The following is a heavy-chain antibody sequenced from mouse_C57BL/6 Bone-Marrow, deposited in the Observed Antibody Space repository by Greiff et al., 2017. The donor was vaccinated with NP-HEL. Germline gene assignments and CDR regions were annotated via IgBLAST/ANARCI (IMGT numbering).Heavy chain of an antibody. V-gene: IGHV1-26*01. CDR3: ARHGPSTVVAPHFAY. CDR2: INPNNGGT. J-gene: IGHJ3*01. CDR1: GYTFTDYY. Sequence: EVQLQQSGPELVKPGASVKISCKASGYTFTDYYMNWVKQSHGKSLEWIGDINPNNGGTSYNQKFKGKATLTVDKSSSTAYMELRSLTSEDSAVDYCARHGPSTVVAPHFAYWGQGTLVTVSA. D-gene: IGHD1-1*01.